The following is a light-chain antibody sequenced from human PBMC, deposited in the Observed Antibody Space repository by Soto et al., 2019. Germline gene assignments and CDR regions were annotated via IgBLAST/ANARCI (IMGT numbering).Light chain of an antibody. CDR1: NSDVGSYPY. Sequence: HSALTQPASVSGSPGQSITISCTGTNSDVGSYPYVSWYQQHPGKAPKLMIYDVNSRPSGVSKRFSGSKSGNTASLTISGLQAEDEADYYCGSYTTSSTVVFGGGTKLTVL. CDR3: GSYTTSSTVV. V-gene: IGLV2-14*03. CDR2: DVN. J-gene: IGLJ2*01.